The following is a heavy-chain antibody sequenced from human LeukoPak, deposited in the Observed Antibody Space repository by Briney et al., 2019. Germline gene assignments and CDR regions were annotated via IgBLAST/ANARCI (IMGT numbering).Heavy chain of an antibody. CDR1: GFTFSNYG. V-gene: IGHV3-33*06. J-gene: IGHJ2*01. D-gene: IGHD6-19*01. Sequence: PGGSLRLSCAASGFTFSNYGMHWVRQAPGKGLEWVAVIWYDGSNKNYADSVKGRFTISRDNSKNTLYLQMNSLRAEDTAVYYCAKARIAVAGPLNLWGRGTLVTVSS. CDR2: IWYDGSNK. CDR3: AKARIAVAGPLNL.